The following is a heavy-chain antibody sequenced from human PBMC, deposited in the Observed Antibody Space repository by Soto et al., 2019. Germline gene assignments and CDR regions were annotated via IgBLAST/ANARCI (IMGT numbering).Heavy chain of an antibody. V-gene: IGHV3-23*01. CDR1: WFTLCSYA. CDR2: ISGSGGST. D-gene: IGHD6-19*01. Sequence: SWGSLRPSFAAPWFTLCSYAMGWGRPAPGEGLEWVSAISGSGGSTYYADSVKGRFTISRDNSKNTLYLQINSLRAEDTAVYYCAKVLARSQQWLPPEVGAFDIWGQGTRVTVSS. J-gene: IGHJ3*02. CDR3: AKVLARSQQWLPPEVGAFDI.